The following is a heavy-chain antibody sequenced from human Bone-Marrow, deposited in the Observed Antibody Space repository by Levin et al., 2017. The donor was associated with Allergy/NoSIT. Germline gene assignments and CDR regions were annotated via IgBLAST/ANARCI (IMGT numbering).Heavy chain of an antibody. CDR1: GFTFIGYY. V-gene: IGHV1-2*02. D-gene: IGHD1-26*01. J-gene: IGHJ3*01. Sequence: ASVKVSCKTSGFTFIGYYLHWVRQAPGQGLEWMGWINPNDGTTNYAQNFQGRVTMTRDTSITTAYMELIRLTSDDTAVYYCARSYSGSHRFAFDLWDQGSLVTVSS. CDR3: ARSYSGSHRFAFDL. CDR2: INPNDGTT.